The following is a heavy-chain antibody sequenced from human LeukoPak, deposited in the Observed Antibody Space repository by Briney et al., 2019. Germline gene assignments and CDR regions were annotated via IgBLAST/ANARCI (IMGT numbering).Heavy chain of an antibody. CDR2: IKTSDGVT. J-gene: IGHJ3*02. V-gene: IGHV1-46*01. CDR3: ARDRATGNDNRGHDGDSFDM. CDR1: GYTFTSYD. Sequence: GASVKVSCKASGYTFTSYDINWVRQATGQGLEWMGIIKTSDGVTVVSQRFQARVTLTRDMSTSTVYMQLSSLRSDDTAVYFCARDRATGNDNRGHDGDSFDMWGQGTLVTVSS. D-gene: IGHD3-22*01.